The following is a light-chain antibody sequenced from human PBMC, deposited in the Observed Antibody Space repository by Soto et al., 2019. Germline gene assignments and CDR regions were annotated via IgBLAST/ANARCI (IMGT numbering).Light chain of an antibody. CDR3: QQRSNWPRT. CDR1: QSVSSY. CDR2: DTS. Sequence: EIVLTQSPATLSLSPGERATLSCRASQSVSSYLAWYQQKPGQAPRLLISDTSNRATGIPARFSGSGSGTDFTLTNSSLEPEDFAVYHCQQRSNWPRTFGQGTKVEIK. V-gene: IGKV3-11*01. J-gene: IGKJ1*01.